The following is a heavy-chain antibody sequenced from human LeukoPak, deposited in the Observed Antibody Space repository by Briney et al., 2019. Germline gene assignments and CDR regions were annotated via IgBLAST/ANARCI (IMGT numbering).Heavy chain of an antibody. V-gene: IGHV3-7*01. J-gene: IGHJ4*02. CDR2: IKQDGGEK. Sequence: GGSLRLSCAASGFTFSSYWMSWVRQAPGKGLEGVAHIKQDGGEKYYVDSVKGGFTISRDNEKKSLYLQMNSLRAEDTAVYYCARTFPSPGGYWGQGTLVTVSS. CDR3: ARTFPSPGGY. CDR1: GFTFSSYW. D-gene: IGHD4-23*01.